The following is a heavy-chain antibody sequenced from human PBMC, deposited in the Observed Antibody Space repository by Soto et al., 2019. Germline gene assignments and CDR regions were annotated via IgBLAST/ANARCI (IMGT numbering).Heavy chain of an antibody. CDR2: HYSGGST. J-gene: IGHJ4*02. V-gene: IGHV3-53*01. Sequence: GGSLRLSCALSGFSVSSNYLSCVRQAPGKGLEWVSVHYSGGSTYYADSVPGRFTISRDKSNNTLYLQMRRVRAEDTAVYYCARPPGYISDWYYFDLWGQGTLVTVSS. CDR3: ARPPGYISDWYYFDL. CDR1: GFSVSSNY. D-gene: IGHD6-19*01.